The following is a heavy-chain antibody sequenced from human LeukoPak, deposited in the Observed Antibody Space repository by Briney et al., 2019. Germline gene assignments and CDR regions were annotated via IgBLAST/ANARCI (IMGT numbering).Heavy chain of an antibody. J-gene: IGHJ4*02. Sequence: SETLSLTCSVSGDSISSYYWSWIRQPAGKGLEWIGRIHPSGSTNYNPSLKSRVTLSVDTSKNEFSLKLSSVTAADTAVYYCARGPPPDLDYWGRGTLVTVSS. CDR1: GDSISSYY. CDR3: ARGPPPDLDY. V-gene: IGHV4-4*07. CDR2: IHPSGST.